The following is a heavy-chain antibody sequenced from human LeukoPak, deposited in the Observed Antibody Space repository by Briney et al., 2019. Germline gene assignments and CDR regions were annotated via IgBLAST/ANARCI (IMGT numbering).Heavy chain of an antibody. J-gene: IGHJ6*03. CDR1: GYSISSGYY. D-gene: IGHD6-19*01. V-gene: IGHV4-38-2*02. Sequence: SETLSLTCTVSGYSISSGYYWGWIRQPPGKGREWIGSIYHSGSTYYNPSLKSRVTISVDTSKNQFSLKLSSVTAEDTAVYYCARGGFSQWLVPGGYYYYYMDVWGKGTTVTISS. CDR3: ARGGFSQWLVPGGYYYYYMDV. CDR2: IYHSGST.